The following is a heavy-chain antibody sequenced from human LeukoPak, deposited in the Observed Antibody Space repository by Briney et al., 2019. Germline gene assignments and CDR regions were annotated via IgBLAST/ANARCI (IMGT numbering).Heavy chain of an antibody. CDR1: GGSISSYY. Sequence: SDTLSLTCTVSGGSISSYYWSWIRPPPGKGLEWIGYIYYSGSTIYNPSLKRRVNITVDTSKRQFTLELSSVTAADTAVYYVARERPEISSGWYGYYYYFCMDVWGQGTTVTVSS. V-gene: IGHV4-59*01. J-gene: IGHJ6*02. CDR3: ARERPEISSGWYGYYYYFCMDV. CDR2: IYYSGST. D-gene: IGHD6-19*01.